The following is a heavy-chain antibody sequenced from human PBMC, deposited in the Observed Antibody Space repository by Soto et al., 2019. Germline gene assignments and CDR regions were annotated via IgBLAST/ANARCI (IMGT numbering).Heavy chain of an antibody. Sequence: SVKVSCTASGFTLPSSAVQWVRQARGQRLEWIGWIVVGSGNTNSAQKFQERVTFTRDMSTSTVYMELSSLKFEDTAVYYCAADDMTTFIWGQGTLVTVSS. CDR1: GFTLPSSA. J-gene: IGHJ4*02. V-gene: IGHV1-58*01. CDR3: AADDMTTFI. D-gene: IGHD1-1*01. CDR2: IVVGSGNT.